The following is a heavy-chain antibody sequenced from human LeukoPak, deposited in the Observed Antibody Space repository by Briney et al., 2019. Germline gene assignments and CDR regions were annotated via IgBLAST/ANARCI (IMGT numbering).Heavy chain of an antibody. V-gene: IGHV3-53*01. J-gene: IGHJ1*01. D-gene: IGHD6-13*01. Sequence: GGSLRLSCAASRFTVSSNYMSWVRQAPGKGLEWVSVIYSGGSTCYADSVKGRFTISRDNSKNTLYLQMNSLRAEDTAVYYCARDLTGEQQLVTQHWGQGTLVTVSS. CDR1: RFTVSSNY. CDR2: IYSGGST. CDR3: ARDLTGEQQLVTQH.